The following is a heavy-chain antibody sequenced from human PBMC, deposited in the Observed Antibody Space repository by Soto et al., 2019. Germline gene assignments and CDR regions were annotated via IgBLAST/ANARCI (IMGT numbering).Heavy chain of an antibody. Sequence: ASVKVSCKASGYTFTSYGSSWVLQAPGQGLEWMGWISAYNGNTNYAQKLQGRVTMTTDTSTSTAYMERRSLRSDDTAVYYCARWVAVAIDYYYYMDVWGKGTTVTVSS. V-gene: IGHV1-18*01. CDR2: ISAYNGNT. J-gene: IGHJ6*03. CDR3: ARWVAVAIDYYYYMDV. D-gene: IGHD6-19*01. CDR1: GYTFTSYG.